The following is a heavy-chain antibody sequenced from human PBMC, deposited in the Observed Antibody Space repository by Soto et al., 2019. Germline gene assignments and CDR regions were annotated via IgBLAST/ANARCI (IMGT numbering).Heavy chain of an antibody. CDR2: IYYSGST. D-gene: IGHD6-13*01. Sequence: PSETLSLTGTVAGGSISIRSYYWGWIRQPPVRGLEWIGSIYYSGSTYYNPSLKSRVTISVDTSKNQFSLKLSSVTAADTAVYYCASRYSSSWLDYYGMDVWGQGTTVTVSS. CDR3: ASRYSSSWLDYYGMDV. J-gene: IGHJ6*02. V-gene: IGHV4-39*01. CDR1: GGSISIRSYY.